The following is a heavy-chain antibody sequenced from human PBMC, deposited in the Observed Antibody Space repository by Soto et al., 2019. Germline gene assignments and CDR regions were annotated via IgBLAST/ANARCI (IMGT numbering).Heavy chain of an antibody. Sequence: SETLSLTCTVSGGSLSSSDYNWGWIRQPPGKGLEWIASMFHSGSTYYNPSLKSRVTISINTSKTQFSLKLNSVTAADTAVYYCARTIFPPSNFDYWGQGTLVTVSS. CDR1: GGSLSSSDYN. D-gene: IGHD3-9*01. V-gene: IGHV4-39*01. CDR3: ARTIFPPSNFDY. CDR2: MFHSGST. J-gene: IGHJ4*02.